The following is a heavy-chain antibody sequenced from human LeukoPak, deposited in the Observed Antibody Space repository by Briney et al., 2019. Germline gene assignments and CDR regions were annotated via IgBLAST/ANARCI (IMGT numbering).Heavy chain of an antibody. V-gene: IGHV3-53*01. CDR2: IYSGGST. CDR3: ARDKYYYATGGAFDI. CDR1: GFTVSSNY. Sequence: GSLRLSCAASGFTVSSNYMSWVRQAPGKGLEWVSVIYSGGSTYYADSVKGRFTISRDNSKNTLYLQMNSLRAEDTAVYYCARDKYYYATGGAFDIWGQGTMVTVSS. J-gene: IGHJ3*02. D-gene: IGHD3-10*01.